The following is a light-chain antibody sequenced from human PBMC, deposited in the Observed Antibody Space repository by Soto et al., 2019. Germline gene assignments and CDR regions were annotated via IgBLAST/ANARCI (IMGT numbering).Light chain of an antibody. V-gene: IGLV2-14*01. CDR1: SSDIGGYNS. CDR2: EVS. Sequence: QSALTQPASVSGSLGQSITISCTGTSSDIGGYNSVSWYQQHPGKAPKLMIYEVSNRPSGVSNRFSGSKSGNTASLTISGLQAEDEDDYYCSSYASANTPPHVFATGTKLTVL. J-gene: IGLJ1*01. CDR3: SSYASANTPPHV.